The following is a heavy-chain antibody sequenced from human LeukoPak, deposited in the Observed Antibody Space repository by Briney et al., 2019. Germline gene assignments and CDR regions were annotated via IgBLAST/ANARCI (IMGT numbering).Heavy chain of an antibody. CDR1: GFTFDDYG. CDR2: TSRSGVDT. Sequence: PGGSLRLSCAASGFTFDDYGMSWVRQAPGKGLEWVSVTSRSGVDTWFADSVKGRFSASRDNSKNMLYLEMSSLRAEDTAIYYCAKDVGANTYYFDYWGQGTLVTVSS. CDR3: AKDVGANTYYFDY. D-gene: IGHD1-26*01. V-gene: IGHV3-23*01. J-gene: IGHJ4*02.